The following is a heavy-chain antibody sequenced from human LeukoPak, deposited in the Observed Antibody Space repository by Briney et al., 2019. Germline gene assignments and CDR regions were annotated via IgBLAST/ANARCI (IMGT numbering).Heavy chain of an antibody. V-gene: IGHV4-59*01. CDR1: GGSISSYY. J-gene: IGHJ6*03. D-gene: IGHD3-3*01. CDR3: ASYSPSYDFWSGPYYYYYMDV. CDR2: IYYSGST. Sequence: PSETLSLTCTVSGGSISSYYWSWIRQPPGKGLEWIGYIYYSGSTNYNPSLKSRVTISVDTSKNQFSLKLNSVTAADTAVYYCASYSPSYDFWSGPYYYYYMDVWGKGTTVTVSS.